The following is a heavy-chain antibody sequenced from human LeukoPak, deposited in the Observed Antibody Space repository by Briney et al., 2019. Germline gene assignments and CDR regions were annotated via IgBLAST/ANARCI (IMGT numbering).Heavy chain of an antibody. CDR1: GFTFSSYA. CDR2: ISGSGVST. D-gene: IGHD2-15*01. J-gene: IGHJ4*02. V-gene: IGHV3-23*01. Sequence: GGSLRLSCAASGFTFSSYAMSWVRQAPGKGLEWVSAISGSGVSTYYADSVKGRFTISRDNSKNTLYLQMNSLRAEDTAVYYCAELGHCSGGSCYEYYFDYWGQGTLVTVSS. CDR3: AELGHCSGGSCYEYYFDY.